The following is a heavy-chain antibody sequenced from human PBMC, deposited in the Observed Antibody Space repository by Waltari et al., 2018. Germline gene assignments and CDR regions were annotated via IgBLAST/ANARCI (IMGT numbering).Heavy chain of an antibody. Sequence: QVQLQESGQGLVKRSGTLSLTCAASRDSIRGNYWWSWVRQSPERGLEWIGQVHHSGKTHYNPSLQSRVTISVDKPKNQFSLNLNSVTAADTAVYYCAGDRAIGLFFDYWGRGTLVTVSS. CDR2: VHHSGKT. CDR1: RDSIRGNYW. J-gene: IGHJ4*02. D-gene: IGHD2-2*01. CDR3: AGDRAIGLFFDY. V-gene: IGHV4-4*02.